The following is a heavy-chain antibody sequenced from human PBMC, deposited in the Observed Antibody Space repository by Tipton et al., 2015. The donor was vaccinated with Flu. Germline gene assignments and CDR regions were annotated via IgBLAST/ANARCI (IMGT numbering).Heavy chain of an antibody. Sequence: GLVKPSETLSLTCTVSGGSDSSYYWTWIRQPAGKGLEWIGRIYTSGSTNYNPSLKSRVTISVDTSKNQFSLKLSSVTAADTAVYYCARDDGDYGLGSYHYYYGMDVWGQGTTVTVSS. CDR3: ARDDGDYGLGSYHYYYGMDV. J-gene: IGHJ6*02. CDR2: IYTSGST. V-gene: IGHV4-4*07. D-gene: IGHD3-10*01. CDR1: GGSDSSYY.